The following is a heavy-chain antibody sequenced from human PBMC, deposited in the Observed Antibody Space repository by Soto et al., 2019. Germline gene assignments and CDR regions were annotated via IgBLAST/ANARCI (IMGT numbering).Heavy chain of an antibody. CDR3: ERLGQRQLDPTYYFDN. J-gene: IGHJ4*02. CDR2: MNPNSGNT. D-gene: IGHD1-26*01. V-gene: IGHV1-8*01. CDR1: GYTFTSYD. Sequence: ASVKVSCKASGYTFTSYDINWVRQATGQGLEWMGWMNPNSGNTGYAQKFQGRVTMTRNTSISTAYMELSSLRSEDTAVYYCERLGQRQLDPTYYFDNWGQGTMVTVSS.